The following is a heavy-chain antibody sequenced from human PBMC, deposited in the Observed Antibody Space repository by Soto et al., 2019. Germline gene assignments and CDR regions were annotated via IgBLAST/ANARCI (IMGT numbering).Heavy chain of an antibody. D-gene: IGHD6-13*01. CDR1: EDTFTRYV. Sequence: ASVKVSCKASEDTFTRYVIHWVRQAPGQRLEWMGWINAGNGNTKYSQNFQGRVTITRDASASTAYMELSSLRSQDTAVYYCATSTIDTSTWKQYFYGMDVWGQGSTVTSP. J-gene: IGHJ6*02. V-gene: IGHV1-3*01. CDR2: INAGNGNT. CDR3: ATSTIDTSTWKQYFYGMDV.